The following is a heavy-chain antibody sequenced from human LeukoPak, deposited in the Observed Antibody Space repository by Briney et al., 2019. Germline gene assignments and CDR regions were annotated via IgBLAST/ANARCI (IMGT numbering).Heavy chain of an antibody. CDR2: VHYSGSA. Sequence: SETLSLTCTVSGGPIGSFDYYWDWIRQPPGKGLEWIGSVHYSGSAYHNPSLKSRVTVSVDTSKNQFSLKLSSVTAADTAVYYCASLDRTHTLPRPSSLDFYMDVWGKGTTVTVSS. D-gene: IGHD1-14*01. CDR3: ASLDRTHTLPRPSSLDFYMDV. V-gene: IGHV4-39*07. CDR1: GGPIGSFDYY. J-gene: IGHJ6*03.